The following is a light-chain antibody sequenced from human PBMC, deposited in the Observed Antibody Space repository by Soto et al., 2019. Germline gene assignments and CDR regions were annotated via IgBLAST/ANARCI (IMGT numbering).Light chain of an antibody. CDR2: DAS. CDR3: QQYNSYSSWT. J-gene: IGKJ1*01. CDR1: QSISSW. Sequence: DVHMSRSPSNLYTSVGGRVTITCRASQSISSWLAWYQQKPGKAPKLLIYDASSLESGVPSRFSGSGSGTEFTLTISSLQPDDFATYYCQQYNSYSSWTFGQGTKVDIK. V-gene: IGKV1-5*01.